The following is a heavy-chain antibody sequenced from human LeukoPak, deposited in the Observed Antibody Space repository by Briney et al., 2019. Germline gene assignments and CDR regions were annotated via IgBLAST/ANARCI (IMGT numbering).Heavy chain of an antibody. D-gene: IGHD3-22*01. J-gene: IGHJ4*02. V-gene: IGHV4-34*01. CDR1: GGSFSGYY. CDR3: ARGHGYYDSSGYYF. Sequence: SETLSLTCAVYGGSFSGYYWSWIRQPPGKGLEWIGEINHSGSTNYNPSLKSRVTISVDTSKNQFSLKLSSVTAADTAVYYCARGHGYYDSSGYYFWGQGTLVTVSS. CDR2: INHSGST.